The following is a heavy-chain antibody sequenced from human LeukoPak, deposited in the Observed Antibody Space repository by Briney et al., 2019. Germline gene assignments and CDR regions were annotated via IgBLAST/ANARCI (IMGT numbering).Heavy chain of an antibody. CDR3: AALAGVQGLAYDPRDYFDS. CDR1: GFTFTSSA. J-gene: IGHJ4*02. V-gene: IGHV1-58*01. CDR2: IFLGSGNT. Sequence: SVKVSCKASGFTFTSSAVQWVRQARGQRLEWIGWIFLGSGNTNYAQQFQERVTITRDLSTSSTYLELSSLRSEDTAVYYCAALAGVQGLAYDPRDYFDSWGQGTLVTVSS. D-gene: IGHD7-27*01.